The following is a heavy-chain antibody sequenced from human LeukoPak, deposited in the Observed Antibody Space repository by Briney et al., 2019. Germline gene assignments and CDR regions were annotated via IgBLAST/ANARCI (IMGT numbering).Heavy chain of an antibody. CDR2: IYWNDDK. V-gene: IGHV2-5*01. CDR3: NMDSSGYYYAY. D-gene: IGHD3-22*01. CDR1: GFPLSTSGVG. J-gene: IGHJ4*02. Sequence: SGPTLVKPTQTLTLTCTFSGFPLSTSGVGVGWIRQPPGKALEWLALIYWNDDKRYSPSLKSRLTITKDTSKNQVVLTMTNMDPVDTATYYCNMDSSGYYYAYWGQGTLVTVSS.